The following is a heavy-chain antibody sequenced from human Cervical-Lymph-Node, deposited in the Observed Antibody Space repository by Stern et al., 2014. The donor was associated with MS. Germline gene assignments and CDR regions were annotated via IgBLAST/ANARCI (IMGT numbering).Heavy chain of an antibody. CDR1: GFTFNAYA. CDR3: ARVFAV. Sequence: QMQLVQSGGGVVQPGQSLRLSCAASGFTFNAYALHWVRQAPGKGLEWVAAVSFDGSDEYYADSVKGRFTISRDNSKNTLYLQVNSLRLDDTAVYYCARVFAVWGQGTTVIVSS. J-gene: IGHJ6*02. V-gene: IGHV3-30*04. D-gene: IGHD2-21*01. CDR2: VSFDGSDE.